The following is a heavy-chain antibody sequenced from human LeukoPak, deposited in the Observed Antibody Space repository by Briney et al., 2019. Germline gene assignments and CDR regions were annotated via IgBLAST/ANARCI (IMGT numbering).Heavy chain of an antibody. Sequence: SETLSLTCTVSGGSISGHYWSWIRQPPGKGLEWIGYIYYSGSTNYNPSLKSRVTISVDTSKNQFSLKLSSVTAADTAVYYCARDLVTWGQGTLVTVSS. J-gene: IGHJ5*02. CDR1: GGSISGHY. CDR2: IYYSGST. D-gene: IGHD3-16*02. CDR3: ARDLVT. V-gene: IGHV4-59*11.